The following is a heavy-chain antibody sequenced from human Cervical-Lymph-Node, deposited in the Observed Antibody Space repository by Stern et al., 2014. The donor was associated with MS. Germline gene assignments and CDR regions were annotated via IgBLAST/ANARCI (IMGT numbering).Heavy chain of an antibody. J-gene: IGHJ5*01. CDR3: TRFLQSGWSDLFDS. D-gene: IGHD6-19*01. Sequence: VQLVQSGGGLVQPGGSQTLSCVASGSTFSTSWMSWVRQAPGKGLEWVANIKRDGSETYYLDSVKGRFTISRDNAKSSLYLEMNSLRAEDTAVYYCTRFLQSGWSDLFDSWGRGTLVTVSS. CDR1: GSTFSTSW. CDR2: IKRDGSET. V-gene: IGHV3-7*01.